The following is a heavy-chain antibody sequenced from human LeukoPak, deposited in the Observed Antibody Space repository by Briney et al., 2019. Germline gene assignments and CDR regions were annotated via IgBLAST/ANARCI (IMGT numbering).Heavy chain of an antibody. V-gene: IGHV1-69*06. CDR1: GGTFSSYA. J-gene: IGHJ4*02. Sequence: ASVKVSCKASGGTFSSYAISWVRQAPGQGLEWMGGIIPIFGTANYAQKFQGRVTMTEDTSTDTAYMELSSLRSEDTAVYYCARVFSGSYDYWGQGTLVTVSS. CDR3: ARVFSGSYDY. D-gene: IGHD1-26*01. CDR2: IIPIFGTA.